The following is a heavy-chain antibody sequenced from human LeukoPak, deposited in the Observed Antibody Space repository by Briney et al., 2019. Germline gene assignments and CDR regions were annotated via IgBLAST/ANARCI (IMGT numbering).Heavy chain of an antibody. Sequence: ASVKVSCKASGYTFTSYYMHWVRQAPGQGLEWMGRIIPVLGATYYARSFQGRVIMTADALTRTVFMELRNLRSDETAVYFCARENARYESSGYHPSKFHGMDVWGQGTTVVVS. CDR1: GYTFTSYY. CDR3: ARENARYESSGYHPSKFHGMDV. CDR2: IIPVLGAT. V-gene: IGHV1-46*01. D-gene: IGHD3-22*01. J-gene: IGHJ6*02.